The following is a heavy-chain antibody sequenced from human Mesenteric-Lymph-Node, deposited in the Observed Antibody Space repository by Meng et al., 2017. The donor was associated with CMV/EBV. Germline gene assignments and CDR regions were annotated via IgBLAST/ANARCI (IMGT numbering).Heavy chain of an antibody. D-gene: IGHD5-18*01. CDR3: AREPVDTAMVSSYYYYGMDV. CDR1: GYTFTSYV. J-gene: IGHJ6*02. CDR2: ISAYNGNT. Sequence: ASVKVSCKASGYTFTSYVISWVRQAPGQGLEWMGWISAYNGNTNYAQKLQGRVTMTRNTSISTAYMELSSLRSEDTAVYYCAREPVDTAMVSSYYYYGMDVWGQGTTVTVSS. V-gene: IGHV1-18*01.